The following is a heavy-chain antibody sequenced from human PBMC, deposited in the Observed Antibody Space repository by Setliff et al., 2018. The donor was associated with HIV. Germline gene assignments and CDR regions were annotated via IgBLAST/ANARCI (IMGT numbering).Heavy chain of an antibody. CDR2: ISAYDGST. Sequence: ASVKVSCKASGYTFTNYGISWVRQAPGQGLEWMGWISAYDGSTNYAQKLQGRVTMTTDTSTSTAYMELRSLRSDDTAVYYCARDVITDDYAAFDIWGQGTMVTVSS. J-gene: IGHJ3*02. CDR3: ARDVITDDYAAFDI. D-gene: IGHD3-22*01. V-gene: IGHV1-18*01. CDR1: GYTFTNYG.